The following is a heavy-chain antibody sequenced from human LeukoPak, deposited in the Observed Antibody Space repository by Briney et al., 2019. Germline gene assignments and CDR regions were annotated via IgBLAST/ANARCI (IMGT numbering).Heavy chain of an antibody. J-gene: IGHJ4*02. D-gene: IGHD3-16*02. Sequence: GGSLRLSCAASGFTFSDYDMNWVRQAPGKGLEWISHISRGSNTKYYADSVKGRFTISRDNGKDSLYLQMNNLRVEDTAVYYCARHPSYDYVWGSYRSPRGRVSTGFDYWGQGTLVTVSS. CDR3: ARHPSYDYVWGSYRSPRGRVSTGFDY. V-gene: IGHV3-48*01. CDR1: GFTFSDYD. CDR2: ISRGSNTK.